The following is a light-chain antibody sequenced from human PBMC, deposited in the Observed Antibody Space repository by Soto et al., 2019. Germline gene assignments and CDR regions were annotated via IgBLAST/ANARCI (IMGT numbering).Light chain of an antibody. CDR1: QDISIY. V-gene: IGKV1-9*01. CDR3: QQLHSFVLT. Sequence: IQLTQSPSSLSASIGDRVTITCRASQDISIYLAWYQQKSGEAPRLLIYGASTLQSGVPSRFSGSRSGTDFTFTIRGLQPEDFATYYCQQLHSFVLTFGGGTKVEMK. CDR2: GAS. J-gene: IGKJ4*01.